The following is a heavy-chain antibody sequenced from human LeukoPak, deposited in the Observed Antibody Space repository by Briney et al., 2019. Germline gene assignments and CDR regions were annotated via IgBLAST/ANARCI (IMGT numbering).Heavy chain of an antibody. CDR3: ARGRVSSSTWHSTYYNYFYMDV. CDR1: DDSITMYY. Sequence: SETLSLTCSVSDDSITMYYWTWIRQPPGKGLEWIGYVDHTVITNFSPSLNGRVSISRDTTKNLFSLRVRSVTAADTAVYFCARGRVSSSTWHSTYYNYFYMDVWGKGTTVTVSS. V-gene: IGHV4-59*01. D-gene: IGHD5-12*01. J-gene: IGHJ6*03. CDR2: VDHTVIT.